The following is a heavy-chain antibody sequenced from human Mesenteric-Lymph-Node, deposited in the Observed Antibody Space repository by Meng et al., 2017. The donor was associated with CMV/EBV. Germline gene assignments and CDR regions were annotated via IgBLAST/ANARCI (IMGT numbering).Heavy chain of an antibody. CDR1: VFTFSSYA. D-gene: IGHD1-20*01. Sequence: GGSLRLSCAASVFTFSSYAMSWVRQAPGKGLEWVSYISNSGSNTYYADSVKGRFTISRDNAKNSLYLQMNSLRAEDTAVYYCAKLGDRYNWKVSAFDIWGQGTMVTVSS. CDR2: ISNSGSNT. V-gene: IGHV3-48*04. J-gene: IGHJ3*02. CDR3: AKLGDRYNWKVSAFDI.